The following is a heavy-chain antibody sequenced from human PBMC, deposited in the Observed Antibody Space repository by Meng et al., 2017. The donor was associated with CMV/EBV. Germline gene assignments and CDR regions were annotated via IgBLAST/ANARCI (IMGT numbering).Heavy chain of an antibody. V-gene: IGHV1-2*02. D-gene: IGHD3-3*01. CDR2: INPNSGGT. CDR1: GYTFTGYY. Sequence: ASVKVSCKASGYTFTGYYMHWVRQAPGQGLEWMGWINPNSGGTNYAQKFQGRVTMTRDTSISTAYMELSRLRSDDTAVYYCARGRRDGTYYDFWSGYLRGWFDPWGQGTLVTVSS. CDR3: ARGRRDGTYYDFWSGYLRGWFDP. J-gene: IGHJ5*02.